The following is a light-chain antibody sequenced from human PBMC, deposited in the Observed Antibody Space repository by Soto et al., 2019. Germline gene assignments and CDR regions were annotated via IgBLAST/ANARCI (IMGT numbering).Light chain of an antibody. CDR2: EGS. Sequence: QSALTQPASVSGSPGQSITISCTGSSSDVGSYNLVSWYQHHPGKAPKLMIFEGSKLPSGVSNRFSGSKSVNTASLTISGLQAEVEADYYCCSYAGNSVVFGGGTKLTVL. CDR1: SSDVGSYNL. CDR3: CSYAGNSVV. V-gene: IGLV2-23*01. J-gene: IGLJ2*01.